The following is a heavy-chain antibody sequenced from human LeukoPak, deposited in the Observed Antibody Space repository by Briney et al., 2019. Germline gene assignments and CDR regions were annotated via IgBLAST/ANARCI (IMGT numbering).Heavy chain of an antibody. CDR3: ARDNSLWFDP. CDR1: GGSFSGYY. J-gene: IGHJ5*02. V-gene: IGHV4-34*01. CDR2: INHSGST. D-gene: IGHD2-21*01. Sequence: SETLSLTCAVYGGSFSGYYWSWIRQPPGKGLEWIGEINHSGSTNYNPSLKSRVTISVDTSKNQFSLKLSSVTAADTAVYYCARDNSLWFDPWGQGTLVTVSS.